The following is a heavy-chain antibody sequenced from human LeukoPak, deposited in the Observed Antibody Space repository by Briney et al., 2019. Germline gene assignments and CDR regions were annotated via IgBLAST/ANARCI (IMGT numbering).Heavy chain of an antibody. J-gene: IGHJ4*02. D-gene: IGHD2-8*02. Sequence: SETLSLTCAVYGGSFSGYYWSWIRQPPGKGLEWIGEINHSGSTNYNPSLKSRVTISVDTSKNQFSLKLSSVTAADTAVYYCARRLGVYAILRREFDYWGQGTLVTVSS. V-gene: IGHV4-34*01. CDR1: GGSFSGYY. CDR3: ARRLGVYAILRREFDY. CDR2: INHSGST.